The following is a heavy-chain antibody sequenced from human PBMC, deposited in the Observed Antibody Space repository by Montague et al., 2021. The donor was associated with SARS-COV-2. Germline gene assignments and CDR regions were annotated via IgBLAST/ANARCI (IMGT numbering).Heavy chain of an antibody. Sequence: TLSLTCTVSGGSISSGSYYWSWIRQPARKGLEWIGRIYTSGTTDYSFSLKSRVTISVDTSKNQFSLKLTSVTAADTAVYYCARAHSGSWAHLDNWGQGGLVTVSS. CDR3: ARAHSGSWAHLDN. CDR1: GGSISSGSYY. J-gene: IGHJ4*02. V-gene: IGHV4-61*02. CDR2: IYTSGTT. D-gene: IGHD5-12*01.